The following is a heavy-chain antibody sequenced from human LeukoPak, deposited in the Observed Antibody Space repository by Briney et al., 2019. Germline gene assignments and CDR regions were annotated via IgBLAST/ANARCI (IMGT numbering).Heavy chain of an antibody. CDR2: INQSGST. Sequence: SETLSLTCAVYGGSFSGYYWSWIRQPPGKGLEWIGEINQSGSTNCNPSLKSRVTISVDTSKNQFSLKLSSVTAADTAVHYCARGNRIQLWSMDVWGKGTTVTVSS. CDR3: ARGNRIQLWSMDV. CDR1: GGSFSGYY. D-gene: IGHD5-18*01. V-gene: IGHV4-34*01. J-gene: IGHJ6*03.